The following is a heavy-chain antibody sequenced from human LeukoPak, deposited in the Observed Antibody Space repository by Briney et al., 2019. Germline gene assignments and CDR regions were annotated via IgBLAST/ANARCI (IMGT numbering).Heavy chain of an antibody. Sequence: GGSLRLSCAASGFTFSSYGMNWVRQAPGKGLEWVSSISGSGLNTYYADSVKGRFTISRDKSKNTLYLQMNSLRTEDTAVYYCARGLLDILTGYPLENFDYWGQGTLVTVSS. CDR1: GFTFSSYG. J-gene: IGHJ4*02. CDR3: ARGLLDILTGYPLENFDY. V-gene: IGHV3-23*01. CDR2: ISGSGLNT. D-gene: IGHD3-9*01.